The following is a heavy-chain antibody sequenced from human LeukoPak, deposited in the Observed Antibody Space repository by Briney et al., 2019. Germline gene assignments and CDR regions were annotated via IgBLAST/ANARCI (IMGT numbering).Heavy chain of an antibody. D-gene: IGHD7-27*01. J-gene: IGHJ4*02. CDR1: GGSISSYY. Sequence: ETLSLTCTVSGGSISSYYWSWIRQPPGKGLEWVGYIYTSGSTNYNPSLKSRVAISVDKSKNQFSLKLSAVTAADTAVYYCARQLLGITDYFDYWGQGTLVTVSS. CDR2: IYTSGST. CDR3: ARQLLGITDYFDY. V-gene: IGHV4-4*09.